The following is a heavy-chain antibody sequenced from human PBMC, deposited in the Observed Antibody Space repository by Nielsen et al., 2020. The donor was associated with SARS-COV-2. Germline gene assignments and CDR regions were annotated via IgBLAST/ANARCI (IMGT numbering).Heavy chain of an antibody. CDR2: MNPNSGNT. Sequence: ASVKVSYKASGYTFTSYDINWVRQATGQGLEWMGWMNPNSGNTGYAQKFQGRVTMTRDTSTSTVYMELSSLRSEDTAVYYCARESGYTNTHDALNVWGQGTMVIVSS. CDR3: ARESGYTNTHDALNV. J-gene: IGHJ3*01. CDR1: GYTFTSYD. V-gene: IGHV1-8*01. D-gene: IGHD6-13*01.